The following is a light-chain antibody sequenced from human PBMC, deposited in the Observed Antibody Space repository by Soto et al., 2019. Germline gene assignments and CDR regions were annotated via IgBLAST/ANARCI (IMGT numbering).Light chain of an antibody. Sequence: EIMMTQSPATLSVSPGDRATLSCRASQSVSSNLAWYQQKPGQAPRLLIYGASTRATGIPARFSGSGSGTEFTLTISSLQSEDFAVCYCQQYNNWPPWKFGQGTNVDIK. CDR1: QSVSSN. J-gene: IGKJ1*01. V-gene: IGKV3-15*01. CDR3: QQYNNWPPWK. CDR2: GAS.